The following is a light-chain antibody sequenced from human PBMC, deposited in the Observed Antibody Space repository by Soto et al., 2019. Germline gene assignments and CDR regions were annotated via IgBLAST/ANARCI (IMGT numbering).Light chain of an antibody. J-gene: IGLJ2*01. CDR1: SSDDGGYNY. Sequence: QSALTKPASVSGSPGQSITISCTGTSSDDGGYNYVSWYQQHPGKAPKLMIYDVSNRPSGVSNRVSGSKSGNTASLTISGLQAEDEADYYCSSYTSSSTVVFGGGTKVTVL. CDR2: DVS. CDR3: SSYTSSSTVV. V-gene: IGLV2-14*01.